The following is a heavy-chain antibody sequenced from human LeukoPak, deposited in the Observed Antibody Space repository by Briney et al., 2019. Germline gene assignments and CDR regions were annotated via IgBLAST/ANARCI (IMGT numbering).Heavy chain of an antibody. CDR2: MRSDGSNQ. CDR1: GFMFSNHG. J-gene: IGHJ4*02. D-gene: IGHD3-22*01. CDR3: AKSRGSGDYFPWDY. Sequence: GGTLRLSCTASGFMFSNHGMHWVRQAPGKGLKWVAFMRSDGSNQYYTDSVKGRFTISRDNSKNTLYLQMDSLTTEDTAVYYCAKSRGSGDYFPWDYWGQGTLVTVSS. V-gene: IGHV3-30*02.